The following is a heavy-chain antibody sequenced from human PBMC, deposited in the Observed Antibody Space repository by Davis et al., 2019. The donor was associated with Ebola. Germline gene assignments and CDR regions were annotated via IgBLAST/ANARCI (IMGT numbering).Heavy chain of an antibody. D-gene: IGHD3-10*01. CDR1: GFTFSDYG. CDR3: ARSYYGGDYLDN. CDR2: IWSNVITT. V-gene: IGHV3-33*08. Sequence: PGGSLRLSCTASGFTFSDYGMHWFRQAPGKGLEWVAGIWSNVITTCYPESVEGRFTISRDNSKNTLFLQMNSLRVEDTALYYCARSYYGGDYLDNWGQGTLVAVSS. J-gene: IGHJ4*02.